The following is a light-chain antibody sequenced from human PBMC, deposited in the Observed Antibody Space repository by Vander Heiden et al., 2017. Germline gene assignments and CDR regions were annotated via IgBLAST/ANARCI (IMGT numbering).Light chain of an antibody. V-gene: IGKV4-1*01. CDR3: QQYYTTPYT. CDR2: WAS. J-gene: IGKJ2*01. Sequence: DIVMTQSPDSLAVSLGERVTINCKSSQTVLYTSNNKNYLAWYQLKPGQPPKLLISWASTRESGVPDRFSGSGSGTDFTLTISSLQAEDVAVYYCQQYYTTPYTFGQGTKLEIK. CDR1: QTVLYTSNNKNY.